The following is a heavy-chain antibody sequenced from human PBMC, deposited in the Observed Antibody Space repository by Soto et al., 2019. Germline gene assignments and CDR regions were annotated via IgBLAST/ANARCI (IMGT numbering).Heavy chain of an antibody. Sequence: EVQLVESGGGLVQPGGSLRLSCAASGFTVSSNYMTWVRRAPGKGLEWVSRIQSGGRTYYAGSVKGRRTISSDNYKKTPLRQKKSRRGEDTAVEYCAGDDVHCSGGRCDGVPMDVWGKGTTVTVSS. CDR1: GFTVSSNY. CDR2: IQSGGRT. V-gene: IGHV3-66*01. D-gene: IGHD2-15*01. CDR3: AGDDVHCSGGRCDGVPMDV. J-gene: IGHJ6*03.